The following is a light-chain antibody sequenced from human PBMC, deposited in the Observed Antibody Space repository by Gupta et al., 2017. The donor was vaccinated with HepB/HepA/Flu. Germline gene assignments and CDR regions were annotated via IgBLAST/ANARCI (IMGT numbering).Light chain of an antibody. Sequence: AIRLTQSPSSLSASTGDRVTITCRSSQAIASPVAWFQQKPGKAPKLLIYPAFTLQSGVPSRFSASGSGTDFTLTISHLQSEDIATYYCQQYDTSPRTFGQGTKVEIK. V-gene: IGKV1-8*01. J-gene: IGKJ1*01. CDR1: QAIASP. CDR2: PAF. CDR3: QQYDTSPRT.